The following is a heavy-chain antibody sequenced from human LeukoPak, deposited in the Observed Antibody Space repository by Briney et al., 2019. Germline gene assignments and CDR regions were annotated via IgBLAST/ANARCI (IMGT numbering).Heavy chain of an antibody. CDR2: IRFDGSEI. D-gene: IGHD2-15*01. CDR1: GIIFGTSD. CDR3: AKEQEGRRAAFDY. Sequence: GGSLRLSCAASGIIFGTSDMHWVRQAPGEGLEWVAFIRFDGSEIYYAGSVKGRFIISRDNSKNTLYLQMSSLRVEDTAVYYCAKEQEGRRAAFDYWGQGTLVTVSS. V-gene: IGHV3-30*02. J-gene: IGHJ4*02.